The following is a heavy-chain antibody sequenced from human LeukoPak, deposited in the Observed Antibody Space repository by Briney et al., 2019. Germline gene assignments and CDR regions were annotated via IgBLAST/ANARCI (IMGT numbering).Heavy chain of an antibody. CDR3: ARERTEMESFFDY. V-gene: IGHV1-69*04. Sequence: ASVKVSCKASRGTFTSYAISWVRQAPGQGVEWMGRIIPILGIANYAQKFQGRVTITADKSTSTAYMELSSLRTEDTAVYYCARERTEMESFFDYWGQGTLVTVSS. CDR1: RGTFTSYA. J-gene: IGHJ4*02. D-gene: IGHD5-24*01. CDR2: IIPILGIA.